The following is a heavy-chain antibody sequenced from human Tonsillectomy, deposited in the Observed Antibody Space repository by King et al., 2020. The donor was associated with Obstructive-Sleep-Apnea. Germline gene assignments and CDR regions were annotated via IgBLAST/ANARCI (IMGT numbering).Heavy chain of an antibody. CDR1: GGSISNYY. V-gene: IGHV4-59*08. Sequence: QLQESGPGLVKPSETLSLTCTVSGGSISNYYWSWIRQPPGKGLEWIGYMYYSGNTNFNPSLKSRVTISADTSKIQFSLRLSSVTAAHTAVYYCARHRGVEDYGGYGDYFDYWGQGTLVTVSS. CDR3: ARHRGVEDYGGYGDYFDY. D-gene: IGHD5-12*01. J-gene: IGHJ4*02. CDR2: MYYSGNT.